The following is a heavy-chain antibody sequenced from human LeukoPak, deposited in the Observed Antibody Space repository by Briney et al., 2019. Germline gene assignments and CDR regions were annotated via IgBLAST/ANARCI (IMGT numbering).Heavy chain of an antibody. J-gene: IGHJ4*02. D-gene: IGHD1-14*01. Sequence: GGSLRLSCAASGFSFSGYSMTWVRQSPGKGLEWVSYISGGSATIYYADAVKGRFTISRDNAKNSLYLQMNSLRDDDTAVYYCARPSVITIRQFYFDYWGQGALVTVSS. CDR1: GFSFSGYS. CDR3: ARPSVITIRQFYFDY. CDR2: ISGGSATI. V-gene: IGHV3-48*02.